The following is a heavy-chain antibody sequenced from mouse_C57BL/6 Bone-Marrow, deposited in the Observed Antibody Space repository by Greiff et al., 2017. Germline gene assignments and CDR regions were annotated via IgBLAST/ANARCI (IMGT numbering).Heavy chain of an antibody. CDR1: GYTFTSYT. D-gene: IGHD2-10*02. V-gene: IGHV1-4*01. J-gene: IGHJ2*01. CDR2: INPSSGYT. Sequence: VQLQQSGAELARPGASVKMSCKASGYTFTSYTMHWVKQRPGQGLEWIGYINPSSGYTKYNQKFKDKTTLTADKSSSTAYMQLSSLTSEDSAVXYCARGRRQKYNYWGQGTTLTVSS. CDR3: ARGRRQKYNY.